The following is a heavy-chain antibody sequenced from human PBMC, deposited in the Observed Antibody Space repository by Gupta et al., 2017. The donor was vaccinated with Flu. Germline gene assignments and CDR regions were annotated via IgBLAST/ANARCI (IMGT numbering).Heavy chain of an antibody. CDR3: ARDTGSSGLFDY. J-gene: IGHJ4*02. Sequence: TFSSYGMHWVRQAPGKGLEWVAFIWYDGSKKEYADSVKGRFSISRDNAKNTLYLQMKSLRAEDTAVYYCARDTGSSGLFDYCGQGALVTVSS. CDR1: TFSSYG. CDR2: IWYDGSKK. D-gene: IGHD6-19*01. V-gene: IGHV3-33*01.